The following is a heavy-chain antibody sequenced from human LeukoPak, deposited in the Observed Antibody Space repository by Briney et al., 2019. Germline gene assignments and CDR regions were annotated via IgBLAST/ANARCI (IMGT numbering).Heavy chain of an antibody. CDR2: ISAYNGNT. CDR1: GYTFTSYG. V-gene: IGHV1-18*01. J-gene: IGHJ3*02. Sequence: ASVKVSCKASGYTFTSYGISWVRQAPGQGLEWMGWISAYNGNTNYAQKLQGRVTMTTDTTTSTAYMELRSLRSDDTAVYYRARDWWDIVVVPAATGGTFDIWGQGTMVTVSS. D-gene: IGHD2-2*01. CDR3: ARDWWDIVVVPAATGGTFDI.